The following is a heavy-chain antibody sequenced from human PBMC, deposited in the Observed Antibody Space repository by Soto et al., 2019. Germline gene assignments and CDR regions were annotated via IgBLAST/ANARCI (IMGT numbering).Heavy chain of an antibody. CDR3: ARDVSSVIIPAYYFDY. Sequence: PXVSLRLSCAASGFTFSSYSMNWVRQAPGKGLEWVSSISSSSSYIYYADSVKGRFTISRDNAKNSLYLQMNSLRAEDTAVYYCARDVSSVIIPAYYFDYWGQGTLVTVS. J-gene: IGHJ4*02. D-gene: IGHD3-3*01. CDR2: ISSSSSYI. CDR1: GFTFSSYS. V-gene: IGHV3-21*01.